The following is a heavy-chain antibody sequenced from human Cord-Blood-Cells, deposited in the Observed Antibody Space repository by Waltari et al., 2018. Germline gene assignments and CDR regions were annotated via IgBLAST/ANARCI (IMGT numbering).Heavy chain of an antibody. J-gene: IGHJ3*02. D-gene: IGHD3-22*01. CDR3: ARGCYYYDSIGYAFDI. CDR1: GGTFSSYA. Sequence: QVPLVQSGAEVKKPGSSVKVSCKASGGTFSSYAISWVRQAPGQGLEWMGGIIPIFGTANYAQKFQGRVTITADESTSTAYMELSSLRSEDTAVYYCARGCYYYDSIGYAFDIWGQGTMVTVSS. V-gene: IGHV1-69*01. CDR2: IIPIFGTA.